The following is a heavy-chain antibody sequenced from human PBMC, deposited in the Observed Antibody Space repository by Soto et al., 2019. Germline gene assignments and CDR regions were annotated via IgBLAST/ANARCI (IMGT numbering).Heavy chain of an antibody. D-gene: IGHD2-2*01. CDR1: GFTFSSYS. V-gene: IGHV3-21*01. J-gene: IGHJ4*02. CDR3: AREISYCSSTSCSIYFDY. Sequence: GGSLRLSCAASGFTFSSYSMNWVRQAPGKGLEWVSSISSSSSYIYYADSVKGRFTISRDNAKNSLYLQMNSLRAEDTAVYYCAREISYCSSTSCSIYFDYWGQGTLVTVSS. CDR2: ISSSSSYI.